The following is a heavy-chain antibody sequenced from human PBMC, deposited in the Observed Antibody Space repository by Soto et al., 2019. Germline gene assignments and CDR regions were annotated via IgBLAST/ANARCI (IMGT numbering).Heavy chain of an antibody. CDR2: IYYSGST. CDR3: ARDRKIAAPTLYGMDV. V-gene: IGHV4-31*03. Sequence: SETLALTCTVSGGSIRSGGYYWSWIRQHPGKGLEWIGYIYYSGSTYYNPSLKSRVTISVDTSKNQFSLKLSSVTAADTAVYYCARDRKIAAPTLYGMDVWGQGTTVTVSS. CDR1: GGSIRSGGYY. J-gene: IGHJ6*02. D-gene: IGHD6-13*01.